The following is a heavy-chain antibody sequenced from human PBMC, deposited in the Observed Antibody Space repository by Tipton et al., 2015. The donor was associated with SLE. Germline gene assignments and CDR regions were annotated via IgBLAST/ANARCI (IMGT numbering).Heavy chain of an antibody. CDR3: ASNSAGPADY. J-gene: IGHJ4*02. CDR1: GGSFSGYY. Sequence: LRLSCAVYGGSFSGYYWSWIRQPPGKGLEWIGEINHSGSTNYNPSLKSRVTISVDTSKNQFSLKLSSVTAADTAVYYCASNSAGPADYWGQGTLVTVSS. D-gene: IGHD2-21*01. V-gene: IGHV4-34*01. CDR2: INHSGST.